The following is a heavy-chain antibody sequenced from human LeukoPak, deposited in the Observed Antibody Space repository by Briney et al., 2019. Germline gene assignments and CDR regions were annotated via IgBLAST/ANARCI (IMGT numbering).Heavy chain of an antibody. CDR2: IHPSDSDT. V-gene: IGHV5-10-1*01. J-gene: IGHJ4*02. CDR3: ARHYYNDNTLLDF. D-gene: IGHD3-22*01. CDR1: GYSFTTYW. Sequence: GESLKISCKGSGYSFTTYWISWGRPMPGEGPEWMGRIHPSDSDTNYSPSFQGHVTFSTDKSISTAYLQWTSLKASDTAIYFCARHYYNDNTLLDFWGQGTLVTVSS.